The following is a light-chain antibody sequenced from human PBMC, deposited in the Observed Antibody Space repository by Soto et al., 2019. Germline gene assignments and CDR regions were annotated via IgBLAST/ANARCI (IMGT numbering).Light chain of an antibody. CDR2: EVS. V-gene: IGLV2-14*01. CDR1: SSDVGGYNY. J-gene: IGLJ1*01. Sequence: QSALTQPASVSGSPGQSITISCTGTSSDVGGYNYVSWYQQHPGKAPKLMIYEVSNRPSGVSNRFSGSKSGNTASLTISGLQAEDEADYYCSADRSSSIDYVFGTGTKLTVI. CDR3: SADRSSSIDYV.